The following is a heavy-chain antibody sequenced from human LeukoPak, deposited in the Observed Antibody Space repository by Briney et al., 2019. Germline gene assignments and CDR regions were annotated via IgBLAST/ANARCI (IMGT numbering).Heavy chain of an antibody. CDR1: GGSISSGGYY. V-gene: IGHV4-31*03. CDR3: ARLLDNDSSGDPDTFDM. Sequence: SETLSLTCTVSGGSISSGGYYWSWIRQHPGKGLEWIGYIYYSGSTYYNPSLQSRVTISVDTSKNHFSLKLTSVTAADTAVYSCARLLDNDSSGDPDTFDMWGQGTMVTVSS. CDR2: IYYSGST. D-gene: IGHD3-22*01. J-gene: IGHJ3*02.